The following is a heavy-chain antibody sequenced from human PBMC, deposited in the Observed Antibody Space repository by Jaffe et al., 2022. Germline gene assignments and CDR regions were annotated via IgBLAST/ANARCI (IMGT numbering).Heavy chain of an antibody. CDR2: MNPNSGNT. CDR3: ARAPRGYYDFWSGYHYYYYYMDV. Sequence: QVQLVQSGAEVKKPGASVKVSCKASGYTFTSYDINWVRQATGQGLEWMGWMNPNSGNTGYAQKFQGRVTMTRNTSISTAYMELSSLRSEDTAVYYCARAPRGYYDFWSGYHYYYYYMDVWGKGTTVTVSS. V-gene: IGHV1-8*01. CDR1: GYTFTSYD. D-gene: IGHD3-3*01. J-gene: IGHJ6*03.